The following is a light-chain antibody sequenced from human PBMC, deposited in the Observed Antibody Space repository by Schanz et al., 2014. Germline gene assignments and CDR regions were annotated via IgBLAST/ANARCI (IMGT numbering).Light chain of an antibody. J-gene: IGLJ3*02. CDR3: SSYTSSSTWV. CDR1: SSDVGGYNY. V-gene: IGLV2-14*01. CDR2: DVS. Sequence: QSALTQPPSVSGSPGQSVTISCTGTSSDVGGYNYVSWYQQHPGKAPKLMIYDVSNRPSGVSNRFSGSKSGNTASLTISGLQAEGEADYYCSSYTSSSTWVFGGGTKLTVL.